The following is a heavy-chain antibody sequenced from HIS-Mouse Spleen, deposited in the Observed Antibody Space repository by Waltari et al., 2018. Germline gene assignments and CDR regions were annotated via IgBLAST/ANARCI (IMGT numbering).Heavy chain of an antibody. D-gene: IGHD3-3*01. CDR1: RGSISSGGYY. V-gene: IGHV4-31*03. CDR3: ARLEDFWSGYYFDY. J-gene: IGHJ4*02. Sequence: QVQLQESGPGLVKPSQTLSLTCTVSRGSISSGGYYWSWIRPHPGKVLEWIGYIYYSGSTYYNPSLKSRVTISVDTSKNQFSLKLSSVTAADTAVYYCARLEDFWSGYYFDYWGQGTLVTVSS. CDR2: IYYSGST.